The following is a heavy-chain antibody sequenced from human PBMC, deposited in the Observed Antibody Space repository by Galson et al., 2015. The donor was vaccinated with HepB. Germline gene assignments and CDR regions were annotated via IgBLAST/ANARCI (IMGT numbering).Heavy chain of an antibody. Sequence: SLRLSCAASGFTFTSYRIHWVRQAPGKGLVWVSRVNDDGSSTNYADSVKGRFTISRDSAKNTLYLQMNSLRVEDTAVYYCTRGGGTGIFDYWGQGALVTISS. CDR1: GFTFTSYR. D-gene: IGHD1-1*01. CDR3: TRGGGTGIFDY. CDR2: VNDDGSST. J-gene: IGHJ4*02. V-gene: IGHV3-74*01.